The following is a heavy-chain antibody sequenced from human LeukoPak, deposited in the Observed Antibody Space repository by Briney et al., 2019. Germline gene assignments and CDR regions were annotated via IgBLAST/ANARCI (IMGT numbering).Heavy chain of an antibody. J-gene: IGHJ4*02. V-gene: IGHV3-7*01. Sequence: PGGSLRLSCAASGFTFSSYWMSWVRQAPGKGLECVANIKHDGSQKYYVDSVKGRFSISRDNAKNSLYLQMNSLRAEDTAVYYCATWRGYGYGLDYWGQGTLVTVSS. CDR2: IKHDGSQK. D-gene: IGHD5-18*01. CDR3: ATWRGYGYGLDY. CDR1: GFTFSSYW.